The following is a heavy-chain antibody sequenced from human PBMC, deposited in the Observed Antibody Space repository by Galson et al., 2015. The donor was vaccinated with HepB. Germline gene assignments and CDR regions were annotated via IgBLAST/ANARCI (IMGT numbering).Heavy chain of an antibody. CDR3: AKPLGASQLFDF. CDR1: GFIFNTYG. CDR2: ISKDGSDK. J-gene: IGHJ4*02. D-gene: IGHD1-26*01. V-gene: IGHV3-30*18. Sequence: SLRLSCAASGFIFNTYGMHWVRQAPGMGLEWVAIISKDGSDKNYADSVRGRVIISRDNTKNTVYLQMTNLTVEDTAVYYCAKPLGASQLFDFWGQGTLVTVSS.